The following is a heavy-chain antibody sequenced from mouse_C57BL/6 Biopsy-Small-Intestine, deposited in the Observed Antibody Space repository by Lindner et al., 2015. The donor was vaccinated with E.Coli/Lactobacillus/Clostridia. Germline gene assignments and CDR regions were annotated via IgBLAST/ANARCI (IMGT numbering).Heavy chain of an antibody. V-gene: IGHV14-2*01. CDR2: IDPGDGEN. D-gene: IGHD2-12*01. Sequence: VQLQESGADLVKPGASVKLSCTASGFNIKDYYIHWVKQKTDQGLEWIGRIDPGDGENEYAPKFQDKATFTADASSNTAYMQLSSLTTEDSAIYYCARFPYYSGPYAMDYWGQGTSVTVSS. J-gene: IGHJ4*01. CDR3: ARFPYYSGPYAMDY. CDR1: GFNIKDYY.